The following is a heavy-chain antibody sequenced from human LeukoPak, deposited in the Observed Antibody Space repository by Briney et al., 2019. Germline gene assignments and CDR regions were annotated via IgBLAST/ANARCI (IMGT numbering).Heavy chain of an antibody. CDR3: ARLRALTYYDSSGNMYYFEY. D-gene: IGHD3-22*01. CDR1: GGSISSYC. V-gene: IGHV4-59*01. Sequence: SETLSLTCTVSGGSISSYCWSWVRQPPGKGLEWIGFIYYSGITDYNPSLKSRVTISVDTSKNQFSLKLTSVTAADTAVYYCARLRALTYYDSSGNMYYFEYWGPGTLVTVSS. CDR2: IYYSGIT. J-gene: IGHJ4*02.